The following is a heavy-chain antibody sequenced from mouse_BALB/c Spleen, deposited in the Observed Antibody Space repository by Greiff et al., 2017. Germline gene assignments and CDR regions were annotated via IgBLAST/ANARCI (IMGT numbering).Heavy chain of an antibody. CDR2: IHYSGST. D-gene: IGHD4-1*01. Sequence: VQLKESGPDLVKPSQSLSLTCTVTGYSITSGYSCHWIRQFPGNKLEWMGYIHYSGSTNYNPSLKSRISITRDTSKNQLFLQLNSVTTEDTATYYCASNGDAWFAYWGQGTLVTVSA. V-gene: IGHV3-1*02. J-gene: IGHJ3*01. CDR1: GYSITSGYS. CDR3: ASNGDAWFAY.